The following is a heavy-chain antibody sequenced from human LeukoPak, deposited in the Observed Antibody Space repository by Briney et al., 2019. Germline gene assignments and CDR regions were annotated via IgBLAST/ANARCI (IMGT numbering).Heavy chain of an antibody. CDR2: ISGSGNT. CDR3: AKDREGTIADYFDY. V-gene: IGHV3-23*01. D-gene: IGHD1-7*01. J-gene: IGHJ4*02. CDR1: GFTFSSYA. Sequence: GGSLRLSCAASGFTFSSYAMSWVRQAPGKGLEWVSAISGSGNTYYADPVKGRFTISRDNSKNTLYLQMNSLRGEDTAVYYCAKDREGTIADYFDYWGQGTLVTVSS.